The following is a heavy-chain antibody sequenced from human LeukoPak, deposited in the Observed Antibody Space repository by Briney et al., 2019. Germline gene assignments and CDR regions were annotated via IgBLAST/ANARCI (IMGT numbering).Heavy chain of an antibody. V-gene: IGHV3-66*01. CDR1: GFTVSSNY. CDR3: ASTNYYDSSGRGTFDY. D-gene: IGHD3-22*01. Sequence: GGSLRLSCAASGFTVSSNYMSCVGEAPGEGLEWVSVIYSGGSTYYADSVKGRFTISRDNSKNTLYLQMNSLRAEDTAVYYCASTNYYDSSGRGTFDYWGQGTLVTVSS. J-gene: IGHJ4*02. CDR2: IYSGGST.